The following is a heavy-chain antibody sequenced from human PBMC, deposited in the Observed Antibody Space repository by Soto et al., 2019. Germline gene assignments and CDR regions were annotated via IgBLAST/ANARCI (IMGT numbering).Heavy chain of an antibody. J-gene: IGHJ4*02. CDR1: GFIFRSSG. D-gene: IGHD2-2*03. Sequence: QVQMVESGGGVVQPGRSLRLSCAASGFIFRSSGMHWVRQAPGKGLEWVAAISHDGSSKSNGDSVKGRVTISRHTSKNTLYLQMDSLSAEYTAVYYCANDWINTWSFDYWGQGALVTVSS. CDR3: ANDWINTWSFDY. V-gene: IGHV3-30*18. CDR2: ISHDGSSK.